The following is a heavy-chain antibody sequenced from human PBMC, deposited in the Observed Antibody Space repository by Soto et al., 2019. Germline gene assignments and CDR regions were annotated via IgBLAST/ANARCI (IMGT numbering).Heavy chain of an antibody. J-gene: IGHJ4*02. CDR3: ATQRSEWELSFDY. Sequence: ASVKVSCKASGYTFTGYYMHWVRQAPGQGLEWMGWINPNSGGTNYAQKFQGWVTMTRDTSISTAYMELSRLRSDDTAVYYCATQRSEWELSFDYWGQGPLVTVSS. CDR2: INPNSGGT. D-gene: IGHD1-26*01. CDR1: GYTFTGYY. V-gene: IGHV1-2*04.